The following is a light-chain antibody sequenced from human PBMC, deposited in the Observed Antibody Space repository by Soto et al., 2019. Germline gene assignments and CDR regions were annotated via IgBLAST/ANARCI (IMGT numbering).Light chain of an antibody. CDR1: SSDVGGYNY. CDR2: EVS. Sequence: QSVLTQPASVSGSPGQSITISFTGTSSDVGGYNYVSWYQHHPGKAPKLMIYEVSNRPSGVSNRFSGSKSGNTASLIISGLQAEDEADYYCSSYTSSSTLGYVFGTGTKVTVL. CDR3: SSYTSSSTLGYV. J-gene: IGLJ1*01. V-gene: IGLV2-14*01.